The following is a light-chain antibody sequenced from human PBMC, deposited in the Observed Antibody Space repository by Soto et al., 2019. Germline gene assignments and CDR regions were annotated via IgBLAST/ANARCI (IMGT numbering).Light chain of an antibody. CDR3: QQYGSSPPERT. CDR2: GAS. CDR1: QSVSSSY. Sequence: EIVLTQSPGTLPLSPGERATLSCRASQSVSSSYLAWYQQKPGQAPRLLIYGASSRATGIPDRFSGSGSGTDFTLTISRLEPEDFAVYYCQQYGSSPPERTFGQGTKVEIK. V-gene: IGKV3-20*01. J-gene: IGKJ1*01.